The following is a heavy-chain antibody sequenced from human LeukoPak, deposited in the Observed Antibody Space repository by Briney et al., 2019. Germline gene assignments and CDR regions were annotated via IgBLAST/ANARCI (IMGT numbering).Heavy chain of an antibody. CDR1: GDSVSSNSAA. CDR2: TYYRSKWYN. V-gene: IGHV6-1*01. CDR3: ARTYSSGWLYYYYGMDV. D-gene: IGHD6-19*01. J-gene: IGHJ6*02. Sequence: SQTLSLTCAISGDSVSSNSAAWIWIRQSPSRGLEWLGRTYYRSKWYNDYALSVKSRITINPDTSKNQFSLQLNSVTPEDTAVYYCARTYSSGWLYYYYGMDVWGQGTTVTVSS.